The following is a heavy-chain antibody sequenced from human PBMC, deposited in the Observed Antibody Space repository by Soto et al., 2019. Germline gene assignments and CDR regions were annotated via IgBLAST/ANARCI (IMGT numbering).Heavy chain of an antibody. V-gene: IGHV1-3*01. CDR3: ARVSPYGSGSDYYGMDV. CDR1: GYTFTTYA. J-gene: IGHJ6*02. D-gene: IGHD3-10*01. CDR2: INAANGNI. Sequence: ASVKVSCKASGYTFTTYAMHWVRLAPGQSLEWMGRINAANGNIKYSQKFQGRVTITTDTSATTAYMELSSLRFEDTAVYYCARVSPYGSGSDYYGMDVWGQGTTVTVSS.